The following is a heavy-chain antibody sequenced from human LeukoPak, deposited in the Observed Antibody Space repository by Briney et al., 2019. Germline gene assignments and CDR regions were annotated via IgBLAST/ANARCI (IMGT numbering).Heavy chain of an antibody. V-gene: IGHV1-69*01. Sequence: SVKVSCKASGGTFSSYAISWVRQAPGQGLEWMGGIIPIFGTANYAQKFQGRVTITADESTSTAYMELSSLRSEDTAVYYCARDVNYGSGGSPNWGQGTLVTVSS. CDR3: ARDVNYGSGGSPN. J-gene: IGHJ4*02. D-gene: IGHD3-10*01. CDR2: IIPIFGTA. CDR1: GGTFSSYA.